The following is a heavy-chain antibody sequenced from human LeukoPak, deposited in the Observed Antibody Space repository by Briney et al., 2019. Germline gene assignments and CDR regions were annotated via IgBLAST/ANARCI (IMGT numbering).Heavy chain of an antibody. CDR3: ARGWNYAFDS. Sequence: SQTLSLTCVITGDTVSRNNPAWNWIRQSPSRGLEWLGRTYFKSKWYNEYAVSVKSRVTINPDTSKNQFSLQLTSVTPGDTGVYFCARGWNYAFDSWGQGTLVTVSS. CDR1: GDTVSRNNPA. CDR2: TYFKSKWYN. D-gene: IGHD1-7*01. V-gene: IGHV6-1*01. J-gene: IGHJ4*02.